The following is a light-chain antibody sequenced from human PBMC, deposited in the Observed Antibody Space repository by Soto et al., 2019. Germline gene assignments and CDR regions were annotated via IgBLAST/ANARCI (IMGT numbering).Light chain of an antibody. CDR2: GAS. J-gene: IGKJ1*01. CDR3: QQYGPSRT. CDR1: QRINPSY. Sequence: EVVLTQAPGTLSLSPGERATLSCRASQRINPSYLVWYQQKPGQAPRLLISGASIRATGIPDRFSGSGSGTDFTLTISRLEPEDFAVYYCQQYGPSRTFGQGTRVEIK. V-gene: IGKV3-20*01.